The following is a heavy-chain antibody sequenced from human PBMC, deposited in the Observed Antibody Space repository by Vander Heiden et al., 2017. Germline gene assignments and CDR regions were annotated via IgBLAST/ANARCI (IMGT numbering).Heavy chain of an antibody. CDR3: ARGPYCGGDCYSWFDP. CDR2: IIPIIGTA. CDR1: GGIFGSYA. V-gene: IGHV1-69*01. J-gene: IGHJ5*02. Sequence: QVQLVQSGAEVKKPGSSVKVACKASGGIFGSYAISWVRQAPGQGLEWMGGIIPIIGTANYAQKFQGSVTITADESTSTAYMELSSLRSEDTAVYYCARGPYCGGDCYSWFDPWGQGTLVTVSS. D-gene: IGHD2-21*02.